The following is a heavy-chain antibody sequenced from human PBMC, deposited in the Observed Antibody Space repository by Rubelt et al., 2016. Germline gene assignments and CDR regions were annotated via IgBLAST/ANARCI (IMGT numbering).Heavy chain of an antibody. CDR1: GGSISSSSYY. J-gene: IGHJ4*02. D-gene: IGHD2-15*01. Sequence: QLQLQESGPGLVKPSETLSLTCTVSGGSISSSSYYWGWIRQPPGKGLEWIGSIYYSGTTYYNPSLKSRVTISVDTSKNQFSLRLSSVTAADTAAYYCARGLPYCSGGSCMYYFDYWGRGTLVTVSS. CDR2: IYYSGTT. CDR3: ARGLPYCSGGSCMYYFDY. V-gene: IGHV4-39*07.